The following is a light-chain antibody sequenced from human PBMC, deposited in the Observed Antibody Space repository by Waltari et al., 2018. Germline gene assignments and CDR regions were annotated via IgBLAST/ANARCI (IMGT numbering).Light chain of an antibody. CDR2: AAS. Sequence: AIRMTQSPSSFSASTGDSVTITCRASQGISSYLAWYQQKPGQAPKLLIYAASTLQSGVPSRFSGSGSGTDFTLTISCLQSEDFATYFCQHYYNYPWTFGQGTKVEIK. V-gene: IGKV1-8*01. CDR1: QGISSY. J-gene: IGKJ1*01. CDR3: QHYYNYPWT.